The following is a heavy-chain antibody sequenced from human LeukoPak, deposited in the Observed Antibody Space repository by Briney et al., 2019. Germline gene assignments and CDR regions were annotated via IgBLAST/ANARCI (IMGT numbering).Heavy chain of an antibody. CDR1: XGSIXSXX. Sequence: PSETLSLTCTVSXGSIXSXXXXXXXXXXGXXXXWXXXXXYSGXTYYNPSLKSRVSISVDTSKNQFSLKLSSVTAADTAVYYCARALYGDYERYDNWFDPWGQGTLVTVSS. J-gene: IGHJ5*02. V-gene: IGHV4-59*01. CDR3: ARALYGDYERYDNWFDP. D-gene: IGHD4-17*01. CDR2: XXYSGXT.